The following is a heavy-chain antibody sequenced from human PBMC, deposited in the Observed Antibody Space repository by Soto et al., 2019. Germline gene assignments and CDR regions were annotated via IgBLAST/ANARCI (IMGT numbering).Heavy chain of an antibody. CDR1: GYTFTSYG. V-gene: IGHV1-18*01. CDR3: ARGGWLGSGYRSDTNAFDI. CDR2: ISAYNGNT. Sequence: ASVKVSCKASGYTFTSYGISWVRQAPGQGLEWMGWISAYNGNTNYAQKLQGRVTMTTDTPTSTAYMELRSLRSDDTAVYYCARGGWLGSGYRSDTNAFDIWGQGTMVPVSS. J-gene: IGHJ3*02. D-gene: IGHD3-22*01.